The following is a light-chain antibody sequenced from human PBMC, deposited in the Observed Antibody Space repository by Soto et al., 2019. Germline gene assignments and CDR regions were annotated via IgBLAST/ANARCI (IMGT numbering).Light chain of an antibody. Sequence: QSVLTQSPSASGTPGQRVTISCSGSRSNIGRNFAYWYQHVPGTAPRLLIQRNNERPSGVPDRLSGSKSGTSVSLAISGLRSDDEATYSCAAWDDTLDAQVFGGGTKLTVL. CDR1: RSNIGRNF. V-gene: IGLV1-47*01. CDR2: RNN. J-gene: IGLJ3*02. CDR3: AAWDDTLDAQV.